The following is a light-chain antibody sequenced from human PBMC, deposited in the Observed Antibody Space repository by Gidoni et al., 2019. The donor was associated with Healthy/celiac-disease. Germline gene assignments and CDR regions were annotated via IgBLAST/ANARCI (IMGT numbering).Light chain of an antibody. Sequence: ILFIQSPSSLSASVGDRVTITCRASQGISSYLAWYQQKPGKAPKLLIYAASTLQSGVASRFSGSGSGTDFTLTIRSLQPEDFATYYCQQLNSYPLTFGGGTKVEIK. J-gene: IGKJ4*01. V-gene: IGKV1-9*01. CDR3: QQLNSYPLT. CDR2: AAS. CDR1: QGISSY.